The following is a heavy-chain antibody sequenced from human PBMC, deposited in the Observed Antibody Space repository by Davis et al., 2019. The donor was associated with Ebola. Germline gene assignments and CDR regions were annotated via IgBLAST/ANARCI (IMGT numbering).Heavy chain of an antibody. J-gene: IGHJ4*02. CDR1: GYTFTSYY. D-gene: IGHD3-10*01. Sequence: AASVKVSCKASGYTFTSYYMHWVRQAPGQGLEWMGIINPSGGSTNYAQKFQGRVTMTRDTSTSTVYMELSSLRSEDTAVYYCARDSRITLVRGAPDYWGQGTLVTVSS. V-gene: IGHV1-46*01. CDR2: INPSGGST. CDR3: ARDSRITLVRGAPDY.